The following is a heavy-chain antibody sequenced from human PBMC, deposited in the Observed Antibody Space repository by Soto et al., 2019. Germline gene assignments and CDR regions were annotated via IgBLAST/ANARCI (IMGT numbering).Heavy chain of an antibody. Sequence: QVQLVESGGGVVQPGRSLRLSCAASGFTFSSYGMHWVRQAPGKGLEWVAVISYDGSNKYYADSVKGRFTISRDNSKNTLYLQMNSLRAEDTAVYYCAKGLRDFWSGYYSIDYWGQGTLVTVSS. CDR1: GFTFSSYG. CDR3: AKGLRDFWSGYYSIDY. J-gene: IGHJ4*02. D-gene: IGHD3-3*01. CDR2: ISYDGSNK. V-gene: IGHV3-30*18.